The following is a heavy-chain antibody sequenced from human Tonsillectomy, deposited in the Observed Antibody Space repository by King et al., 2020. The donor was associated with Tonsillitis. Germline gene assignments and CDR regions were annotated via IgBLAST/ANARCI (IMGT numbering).Heavy chain of an antibody. Sequence: VQLVESGGGLVQPGGSLRLSCAASGFTFSSCWMHWVRQVPGKGLVWVSRINDDGDTTTYADSVKGRFTISRDNAKNTLYLQMNSLRAEDTAVYYCARDRAYGLFDYCGQGTLVTVSS. CDR1: GFTFSSCW. CDR2: INDDGDTT. D-gene: IGHD3-10*01. V-gene: IGHV3-74*01. CDR3: ARDRAYGLFDY. J-gene: IGHJ4*02.